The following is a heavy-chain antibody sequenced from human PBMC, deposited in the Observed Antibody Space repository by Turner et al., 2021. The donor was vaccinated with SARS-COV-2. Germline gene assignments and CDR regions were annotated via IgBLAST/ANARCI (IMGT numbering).Heavy chain of an antibody. CDR1: GFTFSIYA. CDR3: AKGASQHFDY. Sequence: QVQLVESGGGVVQPGRSLRPSCAASGFTFSIYAMHWVRQAPGKGLEWVAVISYDGSNKYYADSVKGRFTISRDNSKNTLYLQMNSLRAEDTAVYYCAKGASQHFDYWGQGTLVTVSS. CDR2: ISYDGSNK. J-gene: IGHJ4*02. V-gene: IGHV3-30*04. D-gene: IGHD5-18*01.